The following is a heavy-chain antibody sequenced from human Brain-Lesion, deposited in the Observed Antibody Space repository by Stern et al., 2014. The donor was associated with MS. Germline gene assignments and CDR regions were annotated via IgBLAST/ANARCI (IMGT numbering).Heavy chain of an antibody. J-gene: IGHJ4*02. CDR3: ARKTDTAVGGDY. V-gene: IGHV3-53*01. Sequence: VQLVEPGGGLLQPGGSLRLSCAASGFSVSPNFMSWVRQAPGKGLEWVSLMYSRGGTNYADSVKGRFTISRDSSKNTLYLQMSDLRAEDTAVYYCARKTDTAVGGDYWGPGTLVTVSS. CDR1: GFSVSPNF. D-gene: IGHD5-18*01. CDR2: MYSRGGT.